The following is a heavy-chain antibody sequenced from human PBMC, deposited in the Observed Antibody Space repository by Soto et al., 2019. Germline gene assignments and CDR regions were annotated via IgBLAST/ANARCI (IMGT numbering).Heavy chain of an antibody. V-gene: IGHV4-31*03. Sequence: PSETLSLTCTVSGGSISSGGYYWSWIRQHPGKGLEWIGYIYYSGSTYYNPSLKSRVTISVDTSKNQFSLKLSSVTAADTAVYYCARDRRLVVPAAIHYYGMDVWGQGTTVTV. D-gene: IGHD2-2*01. CDR2: IYYSGST. CDR3: ARDRRLVVPAAIHYYGMDV. CDR1: GGSISSGGYY. J-gene: IGHJ6*02.